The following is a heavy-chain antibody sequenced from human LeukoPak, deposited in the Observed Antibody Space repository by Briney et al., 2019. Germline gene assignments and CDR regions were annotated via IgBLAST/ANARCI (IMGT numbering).Heavy chain of an antibody. V-gene: IGHV1-69*05. CDR3: ARESDYYGSGSYQHGAFDI. D-gene: IGHD3-10*01. CDR2: IIPIFGTA. J-gene: IGHJ3*02. CDR1: GGTFSSYA. Sequence: RSSVKVSCKASGGTFSSYAISWVRQAPGQGLEWMGGIIPIFGTANYAQKFQGRVTITTDESTSTAYMELSSLRSEDTAVYYCARESDYYGSGSYQHGAFDIWGQGTMVTVSS.